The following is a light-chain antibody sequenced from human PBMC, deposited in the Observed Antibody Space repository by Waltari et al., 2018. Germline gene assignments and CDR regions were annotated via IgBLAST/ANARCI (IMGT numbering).Light chain of an antibody. V-gene: IGLV1-40*01. CDR3: QSYDSSLSGGV. Sequence: QSVLTQPPSVSGAPGQRVTISCTGSSSNIGAGYDVHWYQQLPGTAPKLLIYGNRIRPSGVPDRFSGSKSGTSASLAITGLQAEDEADYYCQSYDSSLSGGVFGTGTKVTVL. J-gene: IGLJ1*01. CDR1: SSNIGAGYD. CDR2: GNR.